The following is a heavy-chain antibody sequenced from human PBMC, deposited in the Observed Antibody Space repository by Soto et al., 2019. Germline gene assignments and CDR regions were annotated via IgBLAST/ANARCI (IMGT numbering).Heavy chain of an antibody. CDR3: ARGFSIDWYTYYFDY. D-gene: IGHD3-3*02. CDR2: ISYSGST. J-gene: IGHJ4*02. V-gene: IGHV4-59*08. Sequence: QVQLQESGPGLVKPSETLSLTCTVSGASISGYHWSWIRQPPGKGLECLGYISYSGSTNYNTSLKSRVTMSIDTSKNQFSLKLNSVTAADTAVYYCARGFSIDWYTYYFDYWGQGPLVTVSS. CDR1: GASISGYH.